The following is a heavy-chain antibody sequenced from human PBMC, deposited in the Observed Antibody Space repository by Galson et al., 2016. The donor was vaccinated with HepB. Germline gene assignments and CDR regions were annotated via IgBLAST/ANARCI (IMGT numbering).Heavy chain of an antibody. D-gene: IGHD1-1*01. Sequence: SMRLSCAASGFTFNNAWMNWVRQAPGKGLEWVGRIKSKDAGGTTDYAAPVKGRFSVARDDSENTLYLQMNRLKTEDTAVYYCTTEGWSDAQFFDYWGHGTLVTVSS. V-gene: IGHV3-15*01. CDR1: GFTFNNAW. J-gene: IGHJ4*01. CDR2: IKSKDAGGTT. CDR3: TTEGWSDAQFFDY.